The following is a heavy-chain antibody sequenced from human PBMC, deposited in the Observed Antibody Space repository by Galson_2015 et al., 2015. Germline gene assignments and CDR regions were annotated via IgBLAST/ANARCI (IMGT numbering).Heavy chain of an antibody. Sequence: SLRLSCAASGFTFSSHGMSWVRQAPGKGLEWVSGIRGGGSNPYYADSVQGRFTISRDNSKNMLFLQMSSLRAEDTAVYYCARDWDSKCHALDIWGQGTVVIVSS. V-gene: IGHV3-23*01. CDR1: GFTFSSHG. CDR3: ARDWDSKCHALDI. CDR2: IRGGGSNP. J-gene: IGHJ3*02. D-gene: IGHD1-26*01.